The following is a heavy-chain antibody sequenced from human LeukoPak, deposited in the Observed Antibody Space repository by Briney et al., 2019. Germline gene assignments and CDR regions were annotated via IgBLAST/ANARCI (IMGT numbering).Heavy chain of an antibody. V-gene: IGHV1-18*01. CDR1: GYTFTSYG. CDR2: ISAYNGNT. CDR3: ATWHSYGDYSLYYYYGMDV. D-gene: IGHD4-17*01. J-gene: IGHJ6*02. Sequence: ASVKVSCKASGYTFTSYGISWVRQAPGQGLEWMGWISAYNGNTNYAQKLQGRVTMTTDTSTSTAYMELRSLRSDDTAVYYCATWHSYGDYSLYYYYGMDVWGQGTTVTVSS.